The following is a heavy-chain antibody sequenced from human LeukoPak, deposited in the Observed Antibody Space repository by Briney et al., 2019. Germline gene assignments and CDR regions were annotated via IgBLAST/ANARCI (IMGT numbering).Heavy chain of an antibody. CDR3: ARGLGGYSYGLYPPRFAP. V-gene: IGHV4-59*01. J-gene: IGHJ5*02. D-gene: IGHD5-18*01. Sequence: SETLSLTCTVSGGSISIYYWSWIRQPPGKGLEWIGYIYYSGSTNYNPSLKSRVTISVDTSKNQFSLKLSSVTAADTAVYYCARGLGGYSYGLYPPRFAPWGQGTLVTVSS. CDR1: GGSISIYY. CDR2: IYYSGST.